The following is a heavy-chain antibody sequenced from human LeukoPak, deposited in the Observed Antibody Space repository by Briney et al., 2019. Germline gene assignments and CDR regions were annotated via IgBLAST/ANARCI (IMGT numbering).Heavy chain of an antibody. J-gene: IGHJ5*01. CDR1: GFTFSRYS. CDR2: ISSSSSHI. Sequence: GGSLRLSCAASGFTFSRYSMNWVRQAPGKGLEWVSSISSSSSHIYYADSVTGRFTVSRDNAKNSLYLQMNSLRAEDTAVYYCARLPHCGSDCYPNWFDSWGQGTLVTVSS. D-gene: IGHD2-21*02. CDR3: ARLPHCGSDCYPNWFDS. V-gene: IGHV3-21*01.